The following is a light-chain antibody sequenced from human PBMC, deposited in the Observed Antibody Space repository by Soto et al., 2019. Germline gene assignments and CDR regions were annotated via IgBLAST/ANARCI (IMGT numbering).Light chain of an antibody. CDR1: SGHSSYA. Sequence: QSVLTQSPSASASLGASVKLTCTLSSGHSSYAIAWHQQQPEKGPRYLMKVNSDGSHSKGDGIPDRFSGSSSGAERYFTISSHQSEDEADYYCQTWGTAYVLFGGGTQLTVL. CDR3: QTWGTAYVL. V-gene: IGLV4-69*01. J-gene: IGLJ2*01. CDR2: VNSDGSH.